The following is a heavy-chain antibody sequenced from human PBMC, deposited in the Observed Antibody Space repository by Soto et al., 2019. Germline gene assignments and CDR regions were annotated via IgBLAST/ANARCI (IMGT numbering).Heavy chain of an antibody. CDR2: IYYSGST. CDR3: ARAGDSYGSHNPRFDP. D-gene: IGHD5-18*01. CDR1: GGSISSGDYY. V-gene: IGHV4-30-4*01. J-gene: IGHJ5*02. Sequence: QVQLQESGPGLVKPSQTLSLTCTVSGGSISSGDYYWSWIRQPPGKGLEWIGYIYYSGSTYYNPSLKSRVTISVDTSKNQFSLKLSSVTAADTAVYYCARAGDSYGSHNPRFDPWGQGTLVTVSS.